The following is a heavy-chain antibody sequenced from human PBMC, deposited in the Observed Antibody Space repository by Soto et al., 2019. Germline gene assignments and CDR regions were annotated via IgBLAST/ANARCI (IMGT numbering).Heavy chain of an antibody. CDR1: GFTVSSNY. CDR2: IYSGGST. D-gene: IGHD5-12*01. V-gene: IGHV3-53*04. Sequence: EVQLVESGGGLVQPGGSLRLSCAASGFTVSSNYMSWVRQAPGKGLEWVSVIYSGGSTYYADSVKGRFTISRHNSKNTLYLQMNRLRAEDMAVYYCARDFGIVATPLGYWGQGTLVTVSS. J-gene: IGHJ4*02. CDR3: ARDFGIVATPLGY.